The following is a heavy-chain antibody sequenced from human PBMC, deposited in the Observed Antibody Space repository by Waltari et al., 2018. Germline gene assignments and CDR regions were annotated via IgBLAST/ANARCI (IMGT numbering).Heavy chain of an antibody. J-gene: IGHJ3*01. D-gene: IGHD1-26*01. Sequence: QVHLVQSGAEVKKPGSPLKVSCKASGGSFGSYSIDWVRQAAGQGLEWLGGIIPIFGTPQYAQKFQGRVTLTADASTTTAYLELSGLRSDDTAIYYCARRNLGFAFDVWGQGTLVIVSS. CDR1: GGSFGSYS. V-gene: IGHV1-69*12. CDR3: ARRNLGFAFDV. CDR2: IIPIFGTP.